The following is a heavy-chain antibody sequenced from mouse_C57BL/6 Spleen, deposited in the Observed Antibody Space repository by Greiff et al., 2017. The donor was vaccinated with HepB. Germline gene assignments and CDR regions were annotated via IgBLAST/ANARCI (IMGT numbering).Heavy chain of an antibody. Sequence: VQLQQSGPELVKPGASVKIPCKASGYTFTDYNMDWVKQSHGKSLEWIGDINPNNGGTIYNQKFKGKATLTVDKSSSTAYMELRSLTSEDTAVYYCARSEDGYPPWFAYWGQGTLVTVSA. CDR3: ARSEDGYPPWFAY. D-gene: IGHD2-3*01. CDR2: INPNNGGT. J-gene: IGHJ3*01. CDR1: GYTFTDYN. V-gene: IGHV1-18*01.